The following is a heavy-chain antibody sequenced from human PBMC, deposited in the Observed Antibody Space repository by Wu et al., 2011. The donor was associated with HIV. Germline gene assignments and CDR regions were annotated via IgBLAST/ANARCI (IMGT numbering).Heavy chain of an antibody. J-gene: IGHJ4*02. V-gene: IGHV1-69*05. D-gene: IGHD3-22*01. CDR2: IIPIFGTA. CDR1: GGTLSSYA. Sequence: QVQLVQSGAEVKKPGSSVKVSCKASGGTLSSYAISWVRQAPGQGLEWMGGIIPIFGTANYAQKFQGRVTITTDESTSTVYMELSSPRSEDTAVYYCARGIPYYYDSSGYSSTPYYFDYWGQGTLVTVSS. CDR3: ARGIPYYYDSSGYSSTPYYFDY.